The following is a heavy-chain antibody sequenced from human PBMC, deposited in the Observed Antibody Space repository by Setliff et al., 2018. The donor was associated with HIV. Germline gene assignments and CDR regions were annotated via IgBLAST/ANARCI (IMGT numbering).Heavy chain of an antibody. V-gene: IGHV4-4*09. D-gene: IGHD3-3*01. CDR2: INSSGTT. J-gene: IGHJ5*02. CDR1: GGSFSNFF. Sequence: PSETLSLTCTVSGGSFSNFFWNWIRQPPGKGLEWIGYINSSGTTNYSPSLKSRVNISIDPSKNHFTLRLSSVTVADTAVYYCARRGRFMGWFDPWGQGSLVTVSS. CDR3: ARRGRFMGWFDP.